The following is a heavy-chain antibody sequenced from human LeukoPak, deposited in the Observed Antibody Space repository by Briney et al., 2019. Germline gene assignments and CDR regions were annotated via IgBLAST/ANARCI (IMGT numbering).Heavy chain of an antibody. CDR1: GGSISSGSYY. Sequence: SETLSLTCTVSGGSISSGSYYWSWIRQPAGKGLEWIGRIYTSGSTNYNPSLKSRVTISVDTSKNQFSLKLSSVTAADTAVYYCARVRGWVYGDPAPDYWGQGTLVTVSS. CDR2: IYTSGST. J-gene: IGHJ4*02. V-gene: IGHV4-61*02. D-gene: IGHD4-17*01. CDR3: ARVRGWVYGDPAPDY.